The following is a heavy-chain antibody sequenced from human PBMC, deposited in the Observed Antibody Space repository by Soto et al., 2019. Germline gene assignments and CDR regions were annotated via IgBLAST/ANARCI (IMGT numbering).Heavy chain of an antibody. CDR1: GFTFSSFW. J-gene: IGHJ4*02. Sequence: EVQLVESGGGLVQPGGSLRLSCAASGFTFSSFWMHWVRQAPGEGLVWVSRINSDGSNTNYADSVKGRFTISRDNAKNTLYLQMNSLRAEDTAVYYCARGGVPAAMSYWGQGTLVTVS. V-gene: IGHV3-74*01. CDR2: INSDGSNT. D-gene: IGHD2-2*01. CDR3: ARGGVPAAMSY.